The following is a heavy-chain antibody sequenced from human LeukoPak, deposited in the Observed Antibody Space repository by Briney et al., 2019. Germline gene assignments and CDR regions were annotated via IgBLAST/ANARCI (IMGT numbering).Heavy chain of an antibody. CDR3: ARYIRVVNDYYYYYMDV. Sequence: ASVKVSCKASGYTFTGYYMHWVRQAPGQGLEWMGWINPHTGGTNYAQKFQGRVTMTRDASISTAYMELSRLRSEDTAVYYCARYIRVVNDYYYYYMDVWGKGTTVTVSS. V-gene: IGHV1-2*02. CDR1: GYTFTGYY. J-gene: IGHJ6*03. D-gene: IGHD3-22*01. CDR2: INPHTGGT.